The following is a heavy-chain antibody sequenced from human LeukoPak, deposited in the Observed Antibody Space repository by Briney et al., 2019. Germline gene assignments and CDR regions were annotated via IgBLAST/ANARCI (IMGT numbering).Heavy chain of an antibody. V-gene: IGHV3-66*01. CDR2: IYSGGST. CDR3: ARDFANYYGSGSHGD. J-gene: IGHJ4*02. CDR1: GFTVSSNY. Sequence: AGGSLRLSCAASGFTVSSNYMSWVRQAPGKGLEWVSVIYSGGSTYYADSVKGRFTISRDNAKNSLYLQMNSLRAEDTAVYYCARDFANYYGSGSHGDWGQGTLVTVSS. D-gene: IGHD3-10*01.